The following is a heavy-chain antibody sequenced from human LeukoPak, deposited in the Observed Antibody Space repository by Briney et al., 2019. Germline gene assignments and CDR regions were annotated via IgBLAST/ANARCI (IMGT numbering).Heavy chain of an antibody. J-gene: IGHJ5*02. Sequence: ASVKVSCKASGGTFSSYAISWVRQAPGQGLEWMGGIIPIFGTANYAQKFQGTVTMSEYESKSTAYMELISLRSEDTAVYYCARGPEYYYDSWFDPWGQGTLVTVSS. V-gene: IGHV1-69*13. CDR1: GGTFSSYA. CDR2: IIPIFGTA. CDR3: ARGPEYYYDSWFDP. D-gene: IGHD3-22*01.